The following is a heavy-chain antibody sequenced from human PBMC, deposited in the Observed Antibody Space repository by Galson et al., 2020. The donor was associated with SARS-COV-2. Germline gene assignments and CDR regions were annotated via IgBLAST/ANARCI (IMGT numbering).Heavy chain of an antibody. V-gene: IGHV3-30*01. CDR2: ISYDGSNK. J-gene: IGHJ3*02. CDR1: GFTFSSYA. D-gene: IGHD2-15*01. Sequence: GESLRLSCAASGFTFSSYAMHWVRQAPGKGLEWVAVISYDGSNKYYADSVKGRFTISRDNSKNTLYLQMNSLRAEDTAVYYCARPMWIVAGAFDIWGQGTMVTVSS. CDR3: ARPMWIVAGAFDI.